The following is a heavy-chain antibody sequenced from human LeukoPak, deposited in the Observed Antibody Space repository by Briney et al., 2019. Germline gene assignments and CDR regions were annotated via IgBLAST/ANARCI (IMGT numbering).Heavy chain of an antibody. CDR3: ARDAGTGDRYYYYYMDV. CDR1: GFTFSSYA. D-gene: IGHD7-27*01. CDR2: ISYDGSNK. V-gene: IGHV3-30-3*01. Sequence: GGSLRLSCAASGFTFSSYAMHWVRQAPGKGLEWVAVISYDGSNKYYADSVKGRFTISRDNSKNRLYLQMNSLRAEDTAVYYCARDAGTGDRYYYYYMDVWGKGTTVTVSS. J-gene: IGHJ6*03.